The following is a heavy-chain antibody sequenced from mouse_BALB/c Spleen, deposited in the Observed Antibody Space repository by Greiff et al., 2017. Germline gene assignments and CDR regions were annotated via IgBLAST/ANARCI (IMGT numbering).Heavy chain of an antibody. Sequence: EVKLMESGGGLVKPGGSLKLSCAASGFTFSSYAMSWVRQTPEKRLEWVASISSGGSTYYPDSVKGRFTISRDNARNILYLQMSSLRSEDTAMYYCARAIQYYGTFDYWGQGTTLTVSS. D-gene: IGHD1-1*01. J-gene: IGHJ2*01. CDR2: ISSGGST. V-gene: IGHV5-6-5*01. CDR1: GFTFSSYA. CDR3: ARAIQYYGTFDY.